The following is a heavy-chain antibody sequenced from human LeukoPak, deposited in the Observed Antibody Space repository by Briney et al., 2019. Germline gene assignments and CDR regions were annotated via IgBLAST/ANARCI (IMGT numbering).Heavy chain of an antibody. J-gene: IGHJ2*01. V-gene: IGHV3-74*01. Sequence: GGSLTLSCAASGLPFTSYWMRWVRQVPGKAPVCVSQINVDGSITRYADAVKGRFTISRDNAKNTLELEMNSLTVDDTGVYYCARGTWYIDVWGRGTLVTVSS. D-gene: IGHD1-7*01. CDR2: INVDGSIT. CDR1: GLPFTSYW. CDR3: ARGTWYIDV.